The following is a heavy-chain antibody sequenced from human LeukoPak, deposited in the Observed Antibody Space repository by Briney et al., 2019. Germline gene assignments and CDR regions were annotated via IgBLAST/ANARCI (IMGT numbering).Heavy chain of an antibody. V-gene: IGHV4-59*02. J-gene: IGHJ4*02. Sequence: PSETLSLTCTVSGGSVSSYFWSWIRQPPGKGLEWIGYIYHTGNTNYNPSLKSRATISVDTSMNQFSLKVTSVTAADTAVYYCAREASGSGTFYFDSWGQGTLVTVSS. CDR3: AREASGSGTFYFDS. CDR2: IYHTGNT. CDR1: GGSVSSYF.